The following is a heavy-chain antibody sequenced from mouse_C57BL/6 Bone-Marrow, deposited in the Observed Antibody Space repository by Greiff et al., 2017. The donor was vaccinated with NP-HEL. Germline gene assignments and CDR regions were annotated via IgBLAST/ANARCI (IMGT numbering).Heavy chain of an antibody. J-gene: IGHJ4*01. CDR1: GYTFTSYG. D-gene: IGHD1-1*01. Sequence: QVQLQQSGAELVRPGASVKLSCKASGYTFTSYGISWVKQRTGQGLEWIGEIYPRSGNTYYNEKFKGKATLTVDKSSSTAYMELRSLTSEDSAVNFCAREDNTVVGRGMDYWGQGTSVTVSS. V-gene: IGHV1-81*01. CDR3: AREDNTVVGRGMDY. CDR2: IYPRSGNT.